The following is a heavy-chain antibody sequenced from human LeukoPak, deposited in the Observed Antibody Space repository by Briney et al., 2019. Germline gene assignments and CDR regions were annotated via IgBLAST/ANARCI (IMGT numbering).Heavy chain of an antibody. CDR1: VYSLTSYD. D-gene: IGHD6-6*01. V-gene: IGHV1-8*01. CDR2: MNPTSGIT. CDR3: ARGRGAARRNWFDP. Sequence: ASVKVSRKASVYSLTSYDINWVRRATGQGLEWMGWMNPTSGITGYAQKVQGRETMTRNTSISTAYMELRSLRSEDSAVYYCARGRGAARRNWFDPWGQGTLVTVSS. J-gene: IGHJ5*02.